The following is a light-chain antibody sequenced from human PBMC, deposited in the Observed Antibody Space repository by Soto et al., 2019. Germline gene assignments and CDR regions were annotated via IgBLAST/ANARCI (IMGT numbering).Light chain of an antibody. CDR2: AAS. Sequence: AIQMTQSPSSLSASIGDRVTITCRASQGIRNDLGWYQDKPGKAPKLLIYAASSLQAGVPTSFSGSGPGTDFPLTITSLQPEDFATYYCLQDYNFPRTFGQGTKVEIK. CDR1: QGIRND. J-gene: IGKJ1*01. CDR3: LQDYNFPRT. V-gene: IGKV1-6*01.